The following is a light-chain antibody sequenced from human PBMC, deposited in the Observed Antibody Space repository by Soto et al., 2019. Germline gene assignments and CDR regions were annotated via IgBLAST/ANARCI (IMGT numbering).Light chain of an antibody. J-gene: IGLJ2*01. V-gene: IGLV2-23*01. CDR3: CSYAGSNTLV. CDR1: SSDVGSYNL. CDR2: EGS. Sequence: QSALTQPASVSGSPGQSITISCTGTSSDVGSYNLVSWYQQHPGKAPKLMIYEGSKRPSGVSNRFSGSKSGNTAHLTISGLQAEDEADYYCCSYAGSNTLVFGGGTKLTVL.